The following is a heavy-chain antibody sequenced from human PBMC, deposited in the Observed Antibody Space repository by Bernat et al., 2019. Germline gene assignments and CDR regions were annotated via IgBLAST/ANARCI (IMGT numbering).Heavy chain of an antibody. CDR3: AKDYRLVRRGVIILYYFDY. CDR1: GFTFSSYA. Sequence: EVQLLESGGGLVQPGGSLRLSCAASGFTFSSYAMSWVRQAPGKGLGWVSAISGSGGSTYYADSVKGRFTISRDNSKNTLYLQMNSLRAEDTAVYYCAKDYRLVRRGVIILYYFDYWGQGTLVTVSS. D-gene: IGHD3-10*01. J-gene: IGHJ4*02. V-gene: IGHV3-23*01. CDR2: ISGSGGST.